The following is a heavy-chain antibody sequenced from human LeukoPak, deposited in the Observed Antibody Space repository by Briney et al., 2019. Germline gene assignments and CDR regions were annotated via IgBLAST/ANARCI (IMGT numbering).Heavy chain of an antibody. J-gene: IGHJ4*02. D-gene: IGHD6-19*01. CDR1: GFTFSSYA. V-gene: IGHV3-30*17. CDR3: ASALGRYSSGWYFDL. Sequence: PGRSLRLSCAASGFTFSSYAMHWVRQAPGKGLEWLAFIPHGGSYQYYADSVKGRFTISRDNSRNTLDLQMNSLRTDDTAVYYCASALGRYSSGWYFDLWRQGTLVTVSS. CDR2: IPHGGSYQ.